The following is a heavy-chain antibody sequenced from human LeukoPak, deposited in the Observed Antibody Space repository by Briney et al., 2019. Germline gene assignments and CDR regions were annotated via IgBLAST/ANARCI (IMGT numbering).Heavy chain of an antibody. CDR3: ARDISDSSGYYYVGFDY. CDR1: GNTFIGYW. Sequence: ASVKVSCTASGNTFIGYWIHWVRQAPGQGLEWMGAINPRGDATIGAQKFQGRVTTTRDTSTSTVYIELSSLRSEDTAVYYCARDISDSSGYYYVGFDYWGQGTLVTVSS. V-gene: IGHV1-46*01. CDR2: INPRGDAT. J-gene: IGHJ4*02. D-gene: IGHD3-22*01.